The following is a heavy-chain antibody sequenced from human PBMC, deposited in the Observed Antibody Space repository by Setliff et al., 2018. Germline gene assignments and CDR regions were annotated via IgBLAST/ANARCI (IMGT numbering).Heavy chain of an antibody. CDR1: GGSFSGYQ. CDR2: INHSGST. V-gene: IGHV4-34*01. J-gene: IGHJ2*01. CDR3: ARAVDSSSYFPFWYFDL. D-gene: IGHD3-22*01. Sequence: SETLSLTCVVYGGSFSGYQWSWIRQPPGKGLEWIGEINHSGSTNYNPSLKSRVSISVEKSKNQFSLKLTSVTAADTAVYYCARAVDSSSYFPFWYFDLWGRGTLVTVSS.